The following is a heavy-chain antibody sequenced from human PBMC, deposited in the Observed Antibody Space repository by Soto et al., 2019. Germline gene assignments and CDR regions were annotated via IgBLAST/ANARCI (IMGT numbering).Heavy chain of an antibody. CDR2: INAGNGNT. CDR1: GYTFTSYG. D-gene: IGHD6-19*01. CDR3: AKQYSSGWTSFDY. J-gene: IGHJ4*02. Sequence: ASVKVSCKASGYTFTSYGISWVRQAPGQRLEWMGWINAGNGNTKYSQKFQGRVTITRDTSASTAYMELSSLRSEDTAVYYCAKQYSSGWTSFDYWGQGTLVTVSS. V-gene: IGHV1-3*01.